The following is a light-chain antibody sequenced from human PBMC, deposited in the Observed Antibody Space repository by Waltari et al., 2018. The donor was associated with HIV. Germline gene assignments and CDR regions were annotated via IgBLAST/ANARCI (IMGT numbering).Light chain of an antibody. CDR3: QQYSHWPLMYN. Sequence: EIVMTQSPATLSASPGDRATLSCMASQTVSSNLDWYQHKPGQSPRLLIYAATTSATGIPARFSASGSGSEFTLTISSLKSEDFAVYYCQQYSHWPLMYNFGQGTKLEIK. V-gene: IGKV3-15*01. J-gene: IGKJ2*01. CDR2: AAT. CDR1: QTVSSN.